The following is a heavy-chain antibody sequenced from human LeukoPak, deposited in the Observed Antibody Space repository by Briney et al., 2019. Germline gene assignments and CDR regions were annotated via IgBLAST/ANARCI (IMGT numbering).Heavy chain of an antibody. V-gene: IGHV4-38-2*02. J-gene: IGHJ4*02. CDR3: ARRGRDGYNY. CDR1: GYSISSGYY. Sequence: SSETLSLTCTVSGYSISSGYYWGWIRQPPGKGLEWIGSIYHSGSTNYNPSLKSRVTISVDTSKNQFSLKLSSVTAADTAVYYCARRGRDGYNYWGQGTLVTVSS. CDR2: IYHSGST. D-gene: IGHD5-24*01.